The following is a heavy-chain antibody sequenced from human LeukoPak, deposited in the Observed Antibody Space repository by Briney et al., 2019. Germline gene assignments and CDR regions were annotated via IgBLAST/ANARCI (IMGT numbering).Heavy chain of an antibody. V-gene: IGHV4-34*01. CDR1: GGSFSGYY. CDR3: ARVGYFDWFIAFDI. Sequence: SETLSLTCAVYGGSFSGYYWSWIRQPPGKGLEWIGEINHSGSTNYNPSLKSRVTISVDTSKNQFSLKLSSVTAADTAAYYCARVGYFDWFIAFDIWGQGTMVTVSS. J-gene: IGHJ3*02. CDR2: INHSGST. D-gene: IGHD3-9*01.